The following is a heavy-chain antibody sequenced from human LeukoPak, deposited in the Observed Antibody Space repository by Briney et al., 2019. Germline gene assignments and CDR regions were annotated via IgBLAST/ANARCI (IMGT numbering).Heavy chain of an antibody. CDR2: IYYSGST. V-gene: IGHV4-59*01. Sequence: SETLSLTCTVSGGSISSYYWSWIRQPPGKGLEWIGYIYYSGSTNYNPSLKSRVTISLDTSKNQFSLKLSSMTAADTAVYYCAPLFAYGHDYWGQGTLVTVSS. CDR3: APLFAYGHDY. CDR1: GGSISSYY. J-gene: IGHJ4*02. D-gene: IGHD4-17*01.